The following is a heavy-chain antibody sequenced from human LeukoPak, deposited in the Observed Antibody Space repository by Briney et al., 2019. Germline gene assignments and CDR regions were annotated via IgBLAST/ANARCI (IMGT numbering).Heavy chain of an antibody. CDR1: GFTFSSYG. CDR3: ARGGLARQWLVRGYFDY. Sequence: QPGGSLRLSCAASGFTFSSYGMHWVRQAPGKGLEWVAVIWYDGSNKYYADSVKGRFTISRDNSKNTLYLQMNSLRAEDTAVYYCARGGLARQWLVRGYFDYWGQGTLVTVSS. J-gene: IGHJ4*02. D-gene: IGHD6-19*01. V-gene: IGHV3-33*01. CDR2: IWYDGSNK.